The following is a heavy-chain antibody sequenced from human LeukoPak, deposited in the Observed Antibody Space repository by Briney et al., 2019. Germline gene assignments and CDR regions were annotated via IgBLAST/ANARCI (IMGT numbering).Heavy chain of an antibody. Sequence: SETLSLTCTVSGGSISSYYWNWIRQPPGKGLEWIGYIYYSGSTNYNPSLKSRVTISVDTSKTQFSLKLSSVTAADTAVYYCARTLVYCYDSSGSPRVAFDIWGQGTMVTVSS. J-gene: IGHJ3*02. CDR1: GGSISSYY. V-gene: IGHV4-59*08. CDR2: IYYSGST. CDR3: ARTLVYCYDSSGSPRVAFDI. D-gene: IGHD3-22*01.